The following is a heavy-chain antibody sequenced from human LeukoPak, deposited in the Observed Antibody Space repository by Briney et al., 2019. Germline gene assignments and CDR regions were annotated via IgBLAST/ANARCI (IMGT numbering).Heavy chain of an antibody. Sequence: GGSLRLSCAASGFTFSSYWMHWVRQAPGKGLVWVSRINSDGSSTSYADSVKGRFTISRDNSKNTVRLQMNSLRADDTAVYFCARRYCTSTSCYNFDYWGQGTLVTVSS. J-gene: IGHJ4*02. CDR3: ARRYCTSTSCYNFDY. V-gene: IGHV3-74*01. D-gene: IGHD2-2*01. CDR2: INSDGSST. CDR1: GFTFSSYW.